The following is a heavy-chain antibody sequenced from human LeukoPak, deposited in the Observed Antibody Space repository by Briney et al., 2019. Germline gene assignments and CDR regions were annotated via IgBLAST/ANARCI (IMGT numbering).Heavy chain of an antibody. CDR3: ARGSSVTSHYYYYMDV. Sequence: PSETLSLTCTVSGGSISSGSYYWSWIRQPAGKGLEWIGRIYTSGSTNYNPSLKSRVTISVDTSKNQFSLKLSSVTAADTAVYYCARGSSVTSHYYYYMDVWGKGTTVTVSS. CDR2: IYTSGST. D-gene: IGHD3-10*01. CDR1: GGSISSGSYY. V-gene: IGHV4-61*02. J-gene: IGHJ6*03.